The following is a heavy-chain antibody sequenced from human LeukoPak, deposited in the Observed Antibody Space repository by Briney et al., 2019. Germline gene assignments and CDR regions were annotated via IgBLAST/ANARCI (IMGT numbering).Heavy chain of an antibody. Sequence: SETLSLTCAVYGGSFSNYYWSWIRQPPGKGLEWIGEINHSGSINHNPSLKSRVTISIDTYKNQFSLKLTSVTAADTAVYYCAKVYSYGPKGDLWGQGTLVTVSS. D-gene: IGHD5-18*01. CDR3: AKVYSYGPKGDL. CDR1: GGSFSNYY. CDR2: INHSGSI. V-gene: IGHV4-34*01. J-gene: IGHJ5*02.